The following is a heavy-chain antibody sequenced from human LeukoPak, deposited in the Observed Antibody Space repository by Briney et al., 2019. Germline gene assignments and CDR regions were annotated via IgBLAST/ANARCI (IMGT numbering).Heavy chain of an antibody. CDR3: ARRGYCSSTSCYLGWFDP. CDR2: IYHSGST. D-gene: IGHD2-2*01. Sequence: SETLSLTCAVSGHSISSGYYWGWIRQPPGKGLEWIGSIYHSGSTYYNPSLKSRVTISVDTSKNQFSLKLSSVTAADTAVYYCARRGYCSSTSCYLGWFDPWGQGTLVTVSS. V-gene: IGHV4-38-2*01. CDR1: GHSISSGYY. J-gene: IGHJ5*02.